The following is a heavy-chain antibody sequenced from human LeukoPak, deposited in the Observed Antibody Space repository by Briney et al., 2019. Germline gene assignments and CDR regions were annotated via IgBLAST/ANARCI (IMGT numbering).Heavy chain of an antibody. CDR1: GFTFSSYG. Sequence: AGGSLRLSCAASGFTFSSYGMSWVRQAPGKGLEWVSAISGSGGSTYYADSVEGRFTISRDNSKNTLYLQMNSLRAEDTAVYYCAKRVITMVRGVIISGAFDYWGQGTLVTVSS. J-gene: IGHJ4*02. CDR2: ISGSGGST. D-gene: IGHD3-10*01. V-gene: IGHV3-23*01. CDR3: AKRVITMVRGVIISGAFDY.